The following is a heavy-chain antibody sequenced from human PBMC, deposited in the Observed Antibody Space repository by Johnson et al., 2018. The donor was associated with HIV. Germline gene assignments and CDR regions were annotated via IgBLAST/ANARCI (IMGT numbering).Heavy chain of an antibody. CDR3: AKDMVPWFGEAPWGAFDI. CDR2: ISWNSGSI. D-gene: IGHD3-10*01. V-gene: IGHV3-9*01. CDR1: GFTFSSYG. J-gene: IGHJ3*02. Sequence: VQLVESGGGVVQPGRSLRLSCAASGFTFSSYGMHWVRQAPGKGLEWVSGISWNSGSIGYADSVRGRFTISRDNAKNSLYLQMNSLRPEDTALYFCAKDMVPWFGEAPWGAFDIWGQGTAVTVSS.